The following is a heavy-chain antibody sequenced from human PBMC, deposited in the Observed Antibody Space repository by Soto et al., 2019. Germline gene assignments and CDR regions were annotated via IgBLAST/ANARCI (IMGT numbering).Heavy chain of an antibody. D-gene: IGHD3-3*01. CDR3: ARMTIFGVDDIDY. J-gene: IGHJ4*02. V-gene: IGHV1-69*12. CDR2: IIPIFGTA. Sequence: QVPLVQSGAEVKKPGSSVKVSCKASGGTFSSYAISWVRQAPGQGIEWMGGIIPIFGTANYAQKFQGRVTSNAVESTSTAYMELSSLSSEDTAVYYCARMTIFGVDDIDYWGQGTRVTVSS. CDR1: GGTFSSYA.